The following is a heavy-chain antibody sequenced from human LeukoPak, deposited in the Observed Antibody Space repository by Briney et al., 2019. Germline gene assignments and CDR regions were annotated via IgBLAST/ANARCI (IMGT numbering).Heavy chain of an antibody. V-gene: IGHV4-59*01. Sequence: PSETLSLTCAVSGGSISSYYWSWIRLPPGKGLEWIGYIYYTGATYYNPSLKSRVTISLDTSKNQFSLKLSSVTAADAAVYYCARAGYSYGTGYYFDYWGQGALVTVSS. CDR2: IYYTGAT. CDR3: ARAGYSYGTGYYFDY. CDR1: GGSISSYY. J-gene: IGHJ4*02. D-gene: IGHD5-18*01.